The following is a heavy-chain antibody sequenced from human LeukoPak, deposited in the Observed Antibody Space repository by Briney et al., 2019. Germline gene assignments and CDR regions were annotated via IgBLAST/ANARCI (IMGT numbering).Heavy chain of an antibody. J-gene: IGHJ4*02. V-gene: IGHV4-38-2*02. CDR2: IYHSGST. CDR3: ARDPFDY. CDR1: GYSISSDYY. Sequence: SETLSLTCAVSGYSISSDYYWGWIRQPPGKGLEWIGSIYHSGSTYYNPSLKSRVTISVDTSKNQFSLQLSSVTAADTAVYYCARDPFDYWGRGTLVTVSS.